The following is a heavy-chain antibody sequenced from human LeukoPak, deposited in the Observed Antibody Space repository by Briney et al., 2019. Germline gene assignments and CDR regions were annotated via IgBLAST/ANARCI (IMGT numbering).Heavy chain of an antibody. CDR2: INPNSGST. CDR1: GYTFTGYY. J-gene: IGHJ4*02. CDR3: ARGYCSGDCFTLFDY. D-gene: IGHD2-21*02. Sequence: ASVKVSCKASGYTFTGYYMHWVRQAPGQGLEWMGWINPNSGSTNYAQKFQGRVTMTRDTSISTAYMELSSLRSDDTAVYYCARGYCSGDCFTLFDYWGQGTLVTVSS. V-gene: IGHV1-2*02.